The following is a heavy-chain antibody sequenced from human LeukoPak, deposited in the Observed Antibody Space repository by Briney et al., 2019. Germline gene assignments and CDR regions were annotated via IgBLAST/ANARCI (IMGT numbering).Heavy chain of an antibody. Sequence: SETLSLTCAVSGYSISGSYYGAWIRQPPGEGLEWVGSIFHSGTYYNPSLKSRVSISMDTSKNQFSLSLSSVTAADTAVYYCARDDYSNYGHYWGQGKLVTVSS. CDR2: IFHSGT. D-gene: IGHD4-11*01. CDR3: ARDDYSNYGHY. CDR1: GYSISGSYY. V-gene: IGHV4-38-2*02. J-gene: IGHJ4*02.